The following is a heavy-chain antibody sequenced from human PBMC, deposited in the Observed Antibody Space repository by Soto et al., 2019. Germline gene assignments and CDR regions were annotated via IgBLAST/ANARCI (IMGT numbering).Heavy chain of an antibody. CDR1: GFTFSSYG. J-gene: IGHJ4*02. Sequence: QVQLVESGGGVVQPGRSLRLSCAASGFTFSSYGMHWVRQAPGKGLEWVAVIWYDGSNKYYADSVKGRFTISRDNSKNTLYLQMNSLRAEDTAVYSCARGGGTFDYWGQGTLVTVSS. CDR3: ARGGGTFDY. CDR2: IWYDGSNK. V-gene: IGHV3-33*01. D-gene: IGHD1-26*01.